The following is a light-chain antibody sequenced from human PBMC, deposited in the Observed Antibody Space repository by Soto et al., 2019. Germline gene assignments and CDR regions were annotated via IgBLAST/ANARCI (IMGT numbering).Light chain of an antibody. Sequence: EIVMTQSQATLSVSPGERATLSCRASQSVSSNLAWYQQKPGQAPRLLIYDASNRATGIPARFSGSGSGTDFTLTISRLEPEDFAVYYCQQRNVWPPITFGQGTLLEI. J-gene: IGKJ5*01. CDR3: QQRNVWPPIT. CDR2: DAS. CDR1: QSVSSN. V-gene: IGKV3-11*01.